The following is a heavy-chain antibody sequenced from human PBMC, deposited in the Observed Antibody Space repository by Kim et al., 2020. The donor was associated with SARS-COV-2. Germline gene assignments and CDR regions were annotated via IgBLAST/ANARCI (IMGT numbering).Heavy chain of an antibody. Sequence: GGSLRLSCAASGFTFNDYAMNWVRQAPGKGLEWVSSISGSGEYIYYADSVKDRFTISRDNSKNTVYLEMKSLRAEDTAVYYCAKDYYDSSGFPDWGQGTRVTVSS. CDR1: GFTFNDYA. CDR2: ISGSGEYI. V-gene: IGHV3-23*01. J-gene: IGHJ4*02. CDR3: AKDYYDSSGFPD. D-gene: IGHD3-22*01.